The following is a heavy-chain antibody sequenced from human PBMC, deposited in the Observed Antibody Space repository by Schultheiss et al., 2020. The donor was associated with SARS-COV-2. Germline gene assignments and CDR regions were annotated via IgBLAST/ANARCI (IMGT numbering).Heavy chain of an antibody. V-gene: IGHV1-69*06. D-gene: IGHD3-3*01. CDR3: ARINDFWSGYYVYYYYYGMDV. Sequence: SVKVSCKASGGAFDDFAFSWVRQAPGRGLEWMGGFIPLFGTTNHALKFKGRVTVSADTSTSTVYMELTSLTSDDTAVYYCARINDFWSGYYVYYYYYGMDVWGQGTTVTVSS. CDR1: GGAFDDFA. CDR2: FIPLFGTT. J-gene: IGHJ6*02.